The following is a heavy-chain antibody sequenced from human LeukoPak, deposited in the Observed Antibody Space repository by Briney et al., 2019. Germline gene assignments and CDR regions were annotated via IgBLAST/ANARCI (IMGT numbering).Heavy chain of an antibody. Sequence: ETLSLTCTVSGGSISSSSYYWGWIRQPPGKGLEWIGSIYYSGSTYYNPSLKSRVTISVDTSKNQFSLKLSSVTAADTAVYYCARVDWNSYYYYYYMDVWGKGTTVTVSS. V-gene: IGHV4-39*07. CDR2: IYYSGST. CDR1: GGSISSSSYY. D-gene: IGHD1-7*01. CDR3: ARVDWNSYYYYYYMDV. J-gene: IGHJ6*03.